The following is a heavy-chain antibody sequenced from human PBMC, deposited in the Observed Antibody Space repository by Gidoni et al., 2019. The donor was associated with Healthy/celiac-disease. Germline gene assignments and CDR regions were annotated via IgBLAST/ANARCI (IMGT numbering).Heavy chain of an antibody. Sequence: QVQLVESGGGLVKPGGSLRLSCAASGFTFSDYYMSWIRQAPGKGLDWVSYISSSGSTIYYADSGKGRFTISRDNAKNSLYLQMNSLRAEDTALYYCARDHYDSSGYYYGYYGMDVWGQGTTVTVSS. J-gene: IGHJ6*02. CDR2: ISSSGSTI. CDR3: ARDHYDSSGYYYGYYGMDV. D-gene: IGHD3-22*01. CDR1: GFTFSDYY. V-gene: IGHV3-11*01.